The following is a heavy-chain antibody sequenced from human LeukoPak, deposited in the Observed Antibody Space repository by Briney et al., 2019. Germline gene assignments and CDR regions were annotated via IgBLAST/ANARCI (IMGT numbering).Heavy chain of an antibody. V-gene: IGHV4-34*01. CDR1: GGSFSGYY. J-gene: IGHJ6*03. D-gene: IGHD3-9*01. Sequence: SETLSLTCAVYGGSFSGYYWSWIRQPPGKGLEWIGEINHSGSTNYNPSLKSRVTISVDTSKNQFSLKLSSVTAADTAVYYCARRRLRYFDWLEGDYYYYYMDVWGKGTTVTISS. CDR2: INHSGST. CDR3: ARRRLRYFDWLEGDYYYYYMDV.